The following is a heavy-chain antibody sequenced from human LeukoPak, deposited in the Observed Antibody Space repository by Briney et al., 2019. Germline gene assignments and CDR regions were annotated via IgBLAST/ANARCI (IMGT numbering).Heavy chain of an antibody. V-gene: IGHV3-23*01. J-gene: IGHJ4*02. CDR2: ISGSGGST. D-gene: IGHD3-10*01. CDR1: GFTFSSYA. CDR3: AKDGGFGELLNLNFDY. Sequence: PGGSLRLSCAASGFTFSSYAMSWVRQAPGKGLEWVSAISGSGGSTYYADSVKGRFTISRDNSKNTLYLQMNSLRAEDTAVYYCAKDGGFGELLNLNFDYWGQGTLVTVPS.